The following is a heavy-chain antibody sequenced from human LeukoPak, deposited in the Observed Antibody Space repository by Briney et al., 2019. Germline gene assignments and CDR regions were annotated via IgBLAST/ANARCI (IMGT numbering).Heavy chain of an antibody. V-gene: IGHV4-61*02. J-gene: IGHJ4*02. Sequence: SETLSLTCTVSGGSLSSGTYYWSWIRQPAGKGLEWIGRIYTSGNTNYNPALKSRVTISVDTSKNQFSLKLSSVIAADTAVYYCARDRDCGGDCYTFDYWGQGTLVTVSS. CDR3: ARDRDCGGDCYTFDY. D-gene: IGHD2-21*02. CDR2: IYTSGNT. CDR1: GGSLSSGTYY.